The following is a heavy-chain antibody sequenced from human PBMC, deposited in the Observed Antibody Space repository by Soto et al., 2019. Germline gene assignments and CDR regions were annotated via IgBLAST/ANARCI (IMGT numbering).Heavy chain of an antibody. J-gene: IGHJ6*02. CDR1: GFTFSSYG. D-gene: IGHD4-17*01. CDR3: AKDTHDYGDYYYYYGMDV. Sequence: QVQLVESGGGVVQPGRSLRLSCAVSGFTFSSYGMHWVRQAPGKGLEWVAVISYDGSNKYYADSVKGRFTISRDNSKKSLYLQMNSRRAEDTAVYYCAKDTHDYGDYYYYYGMDVWGQGTTVTVSS. V-gene: IGHV3-30*18. CDR2: ISYDGSNK.